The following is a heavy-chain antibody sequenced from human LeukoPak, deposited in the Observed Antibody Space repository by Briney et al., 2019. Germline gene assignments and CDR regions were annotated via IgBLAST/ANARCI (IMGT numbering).Heavy chain of an antibody. Sequence: ASVKVSCKASGYTFTDYYIHWVRQAPGQGLEWMGWIHSNSGVTVYSQKFQGRVTMTRDTPITTAYMELSRLTSDDTAMYYCTREDYWGQGTLVTVSS. CDR2: IHSNSGVT. CDR3: TREDY. V-gene: IGHV1-2*02. CDR1: GYTFTDYY. J-gene: IGHJ4*02.